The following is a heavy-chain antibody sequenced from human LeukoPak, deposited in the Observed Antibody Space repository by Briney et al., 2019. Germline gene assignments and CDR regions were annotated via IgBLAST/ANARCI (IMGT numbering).Heavy chain of an antibody. CDR2: ISSSSTYT. V-gene: IGHV3-21*04. CDR3: ARQIAAAGPDY. D-gene: IGHD6-13*01. CDR1: GFTFSSYS. Sequence: PGGSLRLSCVASGFTFSSYSMNWVRQAPGKGLEWVSSISSSSTYTFYADSVKGRVTISRDNAKNSVYLQMNNLRVEDTALYYCARQIAAAGPDYWGQGTLVTVSS. J-gene: IGHJ4*02.